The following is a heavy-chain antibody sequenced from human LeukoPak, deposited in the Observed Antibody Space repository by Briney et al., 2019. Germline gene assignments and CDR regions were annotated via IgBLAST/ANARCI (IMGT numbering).Heavy chain of an antibody. Sequence: ASVKVSCKASGYTFTGYYMHWVRRAPGQGLEWMGRINPNSGGTNYAQKFQGRVNMTRDTSISTAYMELSRLRSDDTAVYYCAIPSDYDILTGYYKAVDYWGQGTLVTVSS. CDR1: GYTFTGYY. J-gene: IGHJ4*02. CDR2: INPNSGGT. CDR3: AIPSDYDILTGYYKAVDY. D-gene: IGHD3-9*01. V-gene: IGHV1-2*06.